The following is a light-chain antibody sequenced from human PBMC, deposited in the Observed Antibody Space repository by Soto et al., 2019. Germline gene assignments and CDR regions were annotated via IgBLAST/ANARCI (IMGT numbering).Light chain of an antibody. V-gene: IGLV2-14*01. CDR1: SSDVGVYNY. CDR3: SSYSSSSTWV. CDR2: ELS. Sequence: QSVLTQSASVSGSPGQSITISCTGTSSDVGVYNYVSWYQHHPGKAPKPIIYELSFRPSGVSNRFSGSKSGNTASLTISGLQAEDEADYYCSSYSSSSTWVFGGGTKVTVL. J-gene: IGLJ3*02.